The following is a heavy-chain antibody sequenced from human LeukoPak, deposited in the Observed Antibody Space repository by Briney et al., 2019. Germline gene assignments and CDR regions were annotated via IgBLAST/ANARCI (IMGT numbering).Heavy chain of an antibody. CDR3: ARSVVVGRVFPGLDY. CDR1: GFTFSNYA. CDR2: TTRAADKT. Sequence: GGSLRLSCAAPGFTFSNYAMSWVPQAPGKGLEWVSATTRAADKTYYADSVEGRFTISRDNSKNTLYLQMNSLRAEDTAVYYCARSVVVGRVFPGLDYWGQGTLVTVSS. V-gene: IGHV3-23*01. J-gene: IGHJ4*02. D-gene: IGHD2-21*01.